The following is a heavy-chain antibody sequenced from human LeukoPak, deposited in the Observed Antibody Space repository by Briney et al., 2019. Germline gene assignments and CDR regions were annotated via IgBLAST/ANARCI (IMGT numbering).Heavy chain of an antibody. CDR2: TSYDGSNK. D-gene: IGHD3-22*01. CDR3: AREIVTMTRGYAFDI. V-gene: IGHV3-30-3*01. J-gene: IGHJ3*02. CDR1: GFTFSSYA. Sequence: GGSLRLSCAASGFTFSSYAMHWVRQAPGKGLEWVAVTSYDGSNKYYADSVKGRFTISRDNSKNTLYLQMNSLRAEDTAVYYCAREIVTMTRGYAFDIWGQGTMVTVSS.